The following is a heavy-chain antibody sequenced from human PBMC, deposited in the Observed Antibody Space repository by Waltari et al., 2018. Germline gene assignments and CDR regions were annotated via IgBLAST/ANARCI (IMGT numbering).Heavy chain of an antibody. V-gene: IGHV1-69-2*01. CDR2: VDPEDGET. CDR1: GYTFTDYY. D-gene: IGHD2-15*01. Sequence: EVQLVQSGAEVKKPGATVNISCKVSGYTFTDYYMHWVQQAPGKGLEWMGLVDPEDGETIYAEKCQGRVTITAYTSTDTAYMKLSSLRSEDTAVYYCATDPDVAADTRFDPWGQGTLVTVSS. CDR3: ATDPDVAADTRFDP. J-gene: IGHJ5*02.